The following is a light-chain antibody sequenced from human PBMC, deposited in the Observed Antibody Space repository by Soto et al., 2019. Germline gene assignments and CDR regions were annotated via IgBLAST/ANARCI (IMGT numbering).Light chain of an antibody. CDR3: QQYNYWPGT. Sequence: EIVMTQSPATLSVSPGERATLSCRASQSVSSNLAWYQQKPGQAPRLLIYDASTRATGIPARFSGSGSGTEFTLTISSLQSEDFAVYYCQQYNYWPGTFGQGTRLEIK. CDR1: QSVSSN. CDR2: DAS. J-gene: IGKJ5*01. V-gene: IGKV3-15*01.